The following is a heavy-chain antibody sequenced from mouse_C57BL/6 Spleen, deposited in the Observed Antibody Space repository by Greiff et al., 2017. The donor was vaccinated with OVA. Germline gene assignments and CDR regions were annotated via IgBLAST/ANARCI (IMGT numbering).Heavy chain of an antibody. CDR2: IDPYDSYT. J-gene: IGHJ2*01. V-gene: IGHV1-69*01. D-gene: IGHD4-1*01. Sequence: QVQLQQSGAELVMPGASVKLSCKASGYTFTSYWMHWVKQRPGQGLEWIGEIDPYDSYTNYNQKFKGKSTVTVDKSSSTAYIQLSSLTSVYSAVYYCASLGFDYWGQGTTLTVSS. CDR3: ASLGFDY. CDR1: GYTFTSYW.